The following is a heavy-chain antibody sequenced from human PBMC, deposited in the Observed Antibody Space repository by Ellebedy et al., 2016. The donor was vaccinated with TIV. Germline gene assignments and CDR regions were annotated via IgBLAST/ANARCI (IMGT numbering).Heavy chain of an antibody. CDR2: INHSGST. Sequence: SETLSLTXAVYGGSFSGYYWSWIRQPPGKGLEWIGEINHSGSTNYNPSLKSRVTISVDTTENQFSLKLSSVTAADTAVYYCARDSTMVRGIYWGQGTLVTVSS. CDR1: GGSFSGYY. J-gene: IGHJ4*02. CDR3: ARDSTMVRGIY. V-gene: IGHV4-34*01. D-gene: IGHD3-10*01.